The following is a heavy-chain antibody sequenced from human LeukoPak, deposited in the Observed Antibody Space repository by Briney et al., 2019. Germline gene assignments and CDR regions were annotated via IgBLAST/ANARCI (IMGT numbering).Heavy chain of an antibody. CDR1: GFTFINAW. V-gene: IGHV4-4*02. Sequence: GSLRLSCAASGFTFINAWMAWVRQAPGKGLEWIGEIYHSGSTNYNPSLKSRVTISVDKSKNQFSLRLSSVTAADTAVYYCARDGYERGDNTDYMDVWGKGTTVTVSS. D-gene: IGHD2-2*03. CDR3: ARDGYERGDNTDYMDV. J-gene: IGHJ6*03. CDR2: IYHSGST.